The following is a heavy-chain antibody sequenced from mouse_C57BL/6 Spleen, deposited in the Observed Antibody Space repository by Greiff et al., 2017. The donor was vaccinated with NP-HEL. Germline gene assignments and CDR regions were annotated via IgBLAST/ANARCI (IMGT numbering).Heavy chain of an antibody. V-gene: IGHV1-59*01. J-gene: IGHJ2*01. CDR1: GYTFTSYW. Sequence: QVQLQQPGAELVRPGTSVKLSCKASGYTFTSYWMHWVKQRPGQGLEWIGVIDPSDSYTNYNQKFKGKATLTVDTSSSTAYMQLSSLTSEDSAVYYCARFHYSNSYYFDYWGQGTTLTVSS. CDR2: IDPSDSYT. D-gene: IGHD2-5*01. CDR3: ARFHYSNSYYFDY.